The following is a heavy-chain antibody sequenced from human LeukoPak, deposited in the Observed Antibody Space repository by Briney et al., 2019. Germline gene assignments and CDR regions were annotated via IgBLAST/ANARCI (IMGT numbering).Heavy chain of an antibody. J-gene: IGHJ4*02. CDR2: IGSTGGST. CDR1: GFTFSSYA. D-gene: IGHD3-22*01. CDR3: ARVFYDSSAYYYDY. V-gene: IGHV3-64*01. Sequence: GGSLRLSCAASGFTFSSYAMHWVRQAPGKGLEYVSAIGSTGGSTYYANSVKGRFTISRDNSKNTLFLQMGSLRAEDMAVYYYARVFYDSSAYYYDYWGQGTLVTVSS.